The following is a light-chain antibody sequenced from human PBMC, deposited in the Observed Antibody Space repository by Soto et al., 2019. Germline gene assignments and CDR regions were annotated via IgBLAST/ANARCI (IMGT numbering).Light chain of an antibody. CDR2: GAS. CDR3: QKYNSAPWT. J-gene: IGKJ1*01. Sequence: DIQMAQSPSSLSASVGDRVTITCRASQGVSHYLAWYQQKPGKPPKVLIYGASTLQSGVPSRFSGSGSGTDFSLIISSLQPEDVATYYCQKYNSAPWTFGQGTKVEIK. V-gene: IGKV1-27*01. CDR1: QGVSHY.